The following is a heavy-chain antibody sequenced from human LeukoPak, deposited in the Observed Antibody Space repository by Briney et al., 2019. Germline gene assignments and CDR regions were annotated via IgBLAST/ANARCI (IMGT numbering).Heavy chain of an antibody. D-gene: IGHD3-22*01. CDR1: GYTFTSYG. Sequence: ASVKVSCKASGYTFTSYGISWVRQAPGQGLEWMGWISAYNGNTNYAQKLQGRVTMTTDTSTSTDYMELRSLRSDDTAVYYCARDPVRNTYYYDSSGYSYWGQGTLVSVSS. J-gene: IGHJ4*02. CDR3: ARDPVRNTYYYDSSGYSY. CDR2: ISAYNGNT. V-gene: IGHV1-18*01.